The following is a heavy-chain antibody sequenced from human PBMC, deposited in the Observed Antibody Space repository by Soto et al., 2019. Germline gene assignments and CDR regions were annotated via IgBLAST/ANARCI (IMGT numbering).Heavy chain of an antibody. CDR1: GFIFSDHY. D-gene: IGHD2-21*01. CDR2: IRNKVNSYTT. V-gene: IGHV3-72*01. Sequence: EVPLVESGGGLVQPGGSLRLSCAASGFIFSDHYMDWVRRAPGKGLEWVGRIRNKVNSYTTEYAASVKGRFNISRDDSKNSLYLQMNSLKTEDTAVYYCARHIPYHGKDVWGQGTTVTVSS. J-gene: IGHJ6*02. CDR3: ARHIPYHGKDV.